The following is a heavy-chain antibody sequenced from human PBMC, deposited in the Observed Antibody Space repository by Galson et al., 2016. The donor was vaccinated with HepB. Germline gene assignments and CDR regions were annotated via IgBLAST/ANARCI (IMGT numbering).Heavy chain of an antibody. Sequence: SLRLSCAASGFTFRTYGMHWVRQAPGKGLEWVAIIGHDGRYTQYVDSVKGRFTISRDNSKNTLYLQMNSLRAEDTAVYYCAKVGPSCSSTRCSDYYFDYWGQGTLVTVSS. CDR3: AKVGPSCSSTRCSDYYFDY. CDR2: IGHDGRYT. CDR1: GFTFRTYG. D-gene: IGHD2-2*01. J-gene: IGHJ4*02. V-gene: IGHV3-33*06.